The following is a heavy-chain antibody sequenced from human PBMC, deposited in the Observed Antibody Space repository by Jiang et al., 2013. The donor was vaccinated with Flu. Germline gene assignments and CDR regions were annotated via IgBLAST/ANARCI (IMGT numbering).Heavy chain of an antibody. J-gene: IGHJ4*02. V-gene: IGHV4-31*02. Sequence: PGKGLEWIGYIYYSGSTYYNPSLKSRVTISVDTSKNQFSLKLNSVTAADTAVYYCARDGHDYGVGIDYWGQGTLVTVSS. CDR2: IYYSGST. D-gene: IGHD4-17*01. CDR3: ARDGHDYGVGIDY.